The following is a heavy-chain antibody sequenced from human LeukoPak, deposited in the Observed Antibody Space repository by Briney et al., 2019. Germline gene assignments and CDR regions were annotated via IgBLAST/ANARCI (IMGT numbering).Heavy chain of an antibody. D-gene: IGHD5-12*01. CDR1: GGSLSGYS. V-gene: IGHV4-34*01. CDR3: ARGLPSRWLRFSATDY. CDR2: INHSGST. J-gene: IGHJ4*02. Sequence: SETLSLTCAVYGGSLSGYSWSWIRQPPGKGLEWIGEINHSGSTNYNPSLKSRVTISVDTSKNQFSLKLSSVTAADTAVYYCARGLPSRWLRFSATDYWGQGTLVTVSS.